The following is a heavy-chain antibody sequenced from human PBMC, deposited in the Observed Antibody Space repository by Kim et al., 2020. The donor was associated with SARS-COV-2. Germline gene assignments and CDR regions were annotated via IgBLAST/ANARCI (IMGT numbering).Heavy chain of an antibody. J-gene: IGHJ4*02. CDR3: ARSQYPSWLVQFDY. CDR2: IKQDGSEK. CDR1: GFTFSSYW. V-gene: IGHV3-7*01. Sequence: GGSLRLSCAASGFTFSSYWMSWVRQAPGKGLEWVANIKQDGSEKYYVDSVKGRFTISRDNAKNSLYLQMNSLRAEDTAVYYCARSQYPSWLVQFDYWGQGTLVTVSS. D-gene: IGHD6-19*01.